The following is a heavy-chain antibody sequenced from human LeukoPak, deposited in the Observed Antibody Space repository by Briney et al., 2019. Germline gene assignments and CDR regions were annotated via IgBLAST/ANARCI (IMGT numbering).Heavy chain of an antibody. CDR1: GFTFSGYD. Sequence: GGSLRLSCAASGFTFSGYDMSWVRQAPGKGLEWVSGISSSGGGTYYADSVKGRFTISRDNSKNTLYLQMNSLRAEDTAVYYCARAYSSSWYFNWFDPWGQGTLVTVSS. J-gene: IGHJ5*02. CDR3: ARAYSSSWYFNWFDP. CDR2: ISSSGGGT. D-gene: IGHD6-13*01. V-gene: IGHV3-23*01.